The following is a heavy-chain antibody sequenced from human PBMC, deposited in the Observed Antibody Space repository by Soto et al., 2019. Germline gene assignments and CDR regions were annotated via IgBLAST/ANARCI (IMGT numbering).Heavy chain of an antibody. CDR2: ISSDGSYK. Sequence: PGGSLRLSCAASGFTFNSYVMHWVRQAPGKGLEWVALISSDGSYKYYADSVKGRFTLSRDNPKNTLYLQMNSLRPEDTALYYCAKDNWGFDYWGQGA. V-gene: IGHV3-30*18. CDR3: AKDNWGFDY. CDR1: GFTFNSYV. D-gene: IGHD7-27*01. J-gene: IGHJ4*02.